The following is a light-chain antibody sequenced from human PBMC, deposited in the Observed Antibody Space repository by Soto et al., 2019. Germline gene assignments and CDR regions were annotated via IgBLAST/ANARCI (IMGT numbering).Light chain of an antibody. CDR2: DVS. Sequence: QSALTQPRSVSGSPGQSVTLSCTGTSSDAGGYNYVSWYQQHPGKAPKVMIYDVSKRPSGVPDRFSGSRSGNTASLTTSGLQAEDEADYYCCAYAGRYTYVFGTGTKVTVL. CDR3: CAYAGRYTYV. V-gene: IGLV2-11*01. CDR1: SSDAGGYNY. J-gene: IGLJ1*01.